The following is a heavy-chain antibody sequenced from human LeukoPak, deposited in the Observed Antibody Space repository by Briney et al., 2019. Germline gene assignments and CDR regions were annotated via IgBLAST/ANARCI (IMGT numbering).Heavy chain of an antibody. D-gene: IGHD4-17*01. CDR1: GYTFTSYD. CDR3: ARGGWTTRRNYYYYGMDV. CDR2: MNPNSGNT. Sequence: ASVKVSCKASGYTFTSYDTNWVRQATGQGLEWMGWMNPNSGNTGYAQKFQGRVTMTRNTSISTAYMELSSLRSEDTAVYYCARGGWTTRRNYYYYGMDVWGQGTTVTVSS. J-gene: IGHJ6*02. V-gene: IGHV1-8*01.